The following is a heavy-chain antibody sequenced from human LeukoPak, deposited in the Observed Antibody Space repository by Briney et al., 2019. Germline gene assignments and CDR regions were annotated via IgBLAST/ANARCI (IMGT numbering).Heavy chain of an antibody. J-gene: IGHJ4*02. V-gene: IGHV3-30*02. CDR1: GFTFSTYS. D-gene: IGHD6-25*01. CDR3: AKISSSAETNFDY. Sequence: GGSLRLSCAAAGFTFSTYSMHWRRQAPGKGLEWVAFIWPDGSKKYYADSVKGRFAISRENSKNTVYLQMNDLRPEDTALYFCAKISSSAETNFDYWSQGTLLSVSS. CDR2: IWPDGSKK.